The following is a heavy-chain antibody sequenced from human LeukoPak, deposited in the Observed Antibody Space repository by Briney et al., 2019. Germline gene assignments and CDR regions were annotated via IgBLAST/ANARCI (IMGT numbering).Heavy chain of an antibody. D-gene: IGHD3-10*01. CDR3: ARDHEEGNYGMDV. J-gene: IGHJ6*02. Sequence: TGGSLRLSCAASGFTFTNYAFNWVRQAPGKGLEWVSSISLSSTYIYYADSVRGRFTISRDNAKNSLYLQMNSLRAEDTAVYYCARDHEEGNYGMDVWGQGTTVTVSS. V-gene: IGHV3-21*01. CDR1: GFTFTNYA. CDR2: ISLSSTYI.